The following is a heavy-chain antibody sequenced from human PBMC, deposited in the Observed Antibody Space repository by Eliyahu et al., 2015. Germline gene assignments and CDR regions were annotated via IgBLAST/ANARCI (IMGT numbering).Heavy chain of an antibody. Sequence: QVQLVESGGGVVQPGRSLRLSCAASGFTFXSXGMHWVRQAPGKGLEWVAVISYDGSNKYYADSVKGRFTISRDNSKNTLYLQMNSLRAEDTAVYYCAKDHSYDSSGTVFDYWGQGTLVTVSS. CDR2: ISYDGSNK. J-gene: IGHJ4*02. V-gene: IGHV3-30*18. CDR3: AKDHSYDSSGTVFDY. D-gene: IGHD3-22*01. CDR1: GFTFXSXG.